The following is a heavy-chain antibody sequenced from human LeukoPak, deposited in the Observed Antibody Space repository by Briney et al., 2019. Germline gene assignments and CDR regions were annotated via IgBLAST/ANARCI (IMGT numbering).Heavy chain of an antibody. J-gene: IGHJ3*02. CDR1: GSTFSSYS. CDR2: ISSSSSYI. CDR3: AREDSGGAFDI. D-gene: IGHD3-16*01. V-gene: IGHV3-21*01. Sequence: PGGSLRLSCAASGSTFSSYSMNWVRQAPGKGLEWVSSISSSSSYIYYADSVKGRFTISGDNAKNSLYLQMNSLRAEDTAVYYCAREDSGGAFDIWGQGTMVTVSS.